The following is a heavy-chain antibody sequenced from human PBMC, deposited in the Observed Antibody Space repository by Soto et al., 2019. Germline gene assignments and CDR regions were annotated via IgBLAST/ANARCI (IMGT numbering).Heavy chain of an antibody. Sequence: PGGSLRLSCAASGFTFSSYGMHWVRQAPGKGLEWVAVIWYDGSNKYYADSVKGRFTISRDNSKNTLYLQMNSLRAEDTAVYYCARDSSSWYAPGARDYWGQGTLVTVS. V-gene: IGHV3-33*01. CDR2: IWYDGSNK. CDR3: ARDSSSWYAPGARDY. CDR1: GFTFSSYG. D-gene: IGHD6-13*01. J-gene: IGHJ4*02.